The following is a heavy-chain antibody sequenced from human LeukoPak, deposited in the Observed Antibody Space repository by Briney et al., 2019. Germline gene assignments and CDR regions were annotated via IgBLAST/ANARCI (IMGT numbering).Heavy chain of an antibody. CDR1: GYTFIRYN. Sequence: ASVKVSCKASGYTFIRYNMYWVRQAPGQRPEYMGWINADNGDTKYSQNFQGRVTITRDTSASTVYMELTSLTSEDTAVYYCAREGRWVVWGHFDYWGQGTLVTVSS. CDR2: INADNGDT. CDR3: AREGRWVVWGHFDY. V-gene: IGHV1-3*01. D-gene: IGHD3-16*01. J-gene: IGHJ4*02.